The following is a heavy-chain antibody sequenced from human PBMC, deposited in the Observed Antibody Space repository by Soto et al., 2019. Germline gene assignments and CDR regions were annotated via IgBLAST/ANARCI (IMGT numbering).Heavy chain of an antibody. Sequence: QVQLQESGPGLVKPSGTLSLTCAVSGGSISSSYWWSWVRQPPGKGLEWIGEIYHSGSTNYNTSLKSRVTISVDKSKNPFSLKVTSVTAADTAVYYCARVSGSYSYGMGVWGQGTTVTVSS. V-gene: IGHV4-4*02. J-gene: IGHJ6*02. CDR3: ARVSGSYSYGMGV. CDR1: GGSISSSYW. CDR2: IYHSGST.